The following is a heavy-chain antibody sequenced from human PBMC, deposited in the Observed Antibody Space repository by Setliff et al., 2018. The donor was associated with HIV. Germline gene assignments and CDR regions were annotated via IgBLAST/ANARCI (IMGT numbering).Heavy chain of an antibody. D-gene: IGHD3-10*01. CDR2: IKSKTDGETE. J-gene: IGHJ4*02. Sequence: PGGSLRLSCEASGFTFSTYSMNWVRQAPGKGLEWVGRIKSKTDGETEDYAAPVKGRFTISRDDSRSTLYLQMNSLITEDTALYYCTTAVAQNWYGSGNENYWGQGTLVTVSS. CDR3: TTAVAQNWYGSGNENY. CDR1: GFTFSTYS. V-gene: IGHV3-15*01.